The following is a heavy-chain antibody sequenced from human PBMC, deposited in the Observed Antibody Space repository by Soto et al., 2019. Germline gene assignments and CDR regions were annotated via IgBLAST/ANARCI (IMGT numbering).Heavy chain of an antibody. CDR1: GDPITSGGFY. CDR3: ARDLRGRRSGRIGP. J-gene: IGHJ5*02. D-gene: IGHD3-10*01. V-gene: IGHV4-31*03. Sequence: QVQLQESGPGLVKPSETLSLTCTLSGDPITSGGFYWTWIRQHPAKGLEWIGYIYYSGVTYYNPSLQRRATVSVDTSKNQFSLNLSSVSAADTAMYYCARDLRGRRSGRIGPWGQGTLVTVSP. CDR2: IYYSGVT.